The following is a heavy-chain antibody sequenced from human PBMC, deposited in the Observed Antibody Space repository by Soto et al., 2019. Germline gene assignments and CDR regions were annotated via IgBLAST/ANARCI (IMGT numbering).Heavy chain of an antibody. Sequence: ASVKVSCKASGYTFTSYGISWVRQAPGQGLEWMGWISAYNGNTNYAQKLQGRVTMTTDTSTSTAYMELRSLRSDDTAVYYCARDLRTTGYCGMDVWGQGTTVTVSS. V-gene: IGHV1-18*01. CDR1: GYTFTSYG. CDR3: ARDLRTTGYCGMDV. J-gene: IGHJ6*02. CDR2: ISAYNGNT.